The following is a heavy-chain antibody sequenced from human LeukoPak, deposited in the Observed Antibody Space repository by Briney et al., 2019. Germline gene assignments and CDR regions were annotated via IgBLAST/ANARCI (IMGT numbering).Heavy chain of an antibody. V-gene: IGHV3-11*06. CDR1: GFTFRNYA. D-gene: IGHD2-21*02. CDR3: ARRGGAPEEYCGGDCYLY. Sequence: GGSLRLSCAASGFTFRNYAMSWVRQAPGKGLEWVSYISSSSSYTNYADSVKGRFTISRDNAKNSLYLQMNSLRAEDTAVYYCARRGGAPEEYCGGDCYLYWGQGTLVTVSS. J-gene: IGHJ4*02. CDR2: ISSSSSYT.